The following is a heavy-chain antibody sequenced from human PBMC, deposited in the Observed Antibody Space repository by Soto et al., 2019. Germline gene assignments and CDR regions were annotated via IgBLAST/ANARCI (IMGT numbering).Heavy chain of an antibody. CDR3: ASGGAGYYYYYGMDV. D-gene: IGHD3-16*01. V-gene: IGHV1-69*01. Sequence: QVQLVQSGAEVKKPRSSVKVACKASGGTFSSYAISWVRQAPGQGLEWMGGIIPIFGTANYAQKLQGRVTITADESTSTAYMELSSLRSEDTAVYYCASGGAGYYYYYGMDVWGQGITVAVSS. CDR2: IIPIFGTA. J-gene: IGHJ6*02. CDR1: GGTFSSYA.